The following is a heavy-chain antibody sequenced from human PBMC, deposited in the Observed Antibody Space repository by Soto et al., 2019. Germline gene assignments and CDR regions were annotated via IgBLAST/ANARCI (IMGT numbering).Heavy chain of an antibody. CDR2: IIPIFGTA. D-gene: IGHD2-2*01. Sequence: QVQLVQSGAEVKKPGSSVKVSCKASGGTFSSYAISWVRQAPGQGLEWMGGIIPIFGTANYAQKFQGRVTITADKSTSTAYMELRSLGSEATAVYYCSRRGYCSSTSCADASYYYGMDVWGQGTTVTFSS. V-gene: IGHV1-69*06. CDR1: GGTFSSYA. J-gene: IGHJ6*02. CDR3: SRRGYCSSTSCADASYYYGMDV.